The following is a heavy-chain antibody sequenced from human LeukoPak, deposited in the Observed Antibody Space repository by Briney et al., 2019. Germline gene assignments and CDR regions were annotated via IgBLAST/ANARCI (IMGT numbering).Heavy chain of an antibody. D-gene: IGHD4-17*01. CDR3: AKGRYGDYEWTFDY. J-gene: IGHJ4*02. CDR1: GGSITSSNYF. V-gene: IGHV3-23*01. Sequence: PSETLSLTCTVFGGSITSSNYFWGWIRQPPGKGLEWVSAISGSGGSTYYADSVKGRFTISRDNSKNTLYLQMNSLRAEDTAVYYCAKGRYGDYEWTFDYWGQGTLVTVSS. CDR2: ISGSGGST.